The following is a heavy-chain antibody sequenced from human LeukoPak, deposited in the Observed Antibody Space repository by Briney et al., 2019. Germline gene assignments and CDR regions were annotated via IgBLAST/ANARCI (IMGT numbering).Heavy chain of an antibody. J-gene: IGHJ4*02. CDR1: GGSISSGTYY. CDR2: ISTSGST. V-gene: IGHV4-61*02. Sequence: SETLSLTXTVSGGSISSGTYYWTWIRQSAGKGLEWIGRISTSGSTSYNPSLKSRVTMSVDTSKNQFSLKLSSVTAADTAVYYCARDRGRGYYGSGSHLFDYWGQGTLVTVSS. CDR3: ARDRGRGYYGSGSHLFDY. D-gene: IGHD3-10*01.